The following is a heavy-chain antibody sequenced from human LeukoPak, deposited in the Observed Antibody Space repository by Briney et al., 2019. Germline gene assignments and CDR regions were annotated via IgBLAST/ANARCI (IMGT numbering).Heavy chain of an antibody. D-gene: IGHD3-22*01. J-gene: IGHJ3*02. CDR3: ARGDYYDSSGYYFPDAFDI. Sequence: PRGSLRLSCAASGFTFSSYGMHWVRQAPGKGLEWVAVIWYDGSNKYYVDSVQGRFTISRDNSKNTLYLQMSSLRAEDTAVYYCARGDYYDSSGYYFPDAFDIWGQGTMVTVSS. V-gene: IGHV3-33*01. CDR2: IWYDGSNK. CDR1: GFTFSSYG.